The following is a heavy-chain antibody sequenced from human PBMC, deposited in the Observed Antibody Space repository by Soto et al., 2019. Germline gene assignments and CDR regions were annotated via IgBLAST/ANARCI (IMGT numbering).Heavy chain of an antibody. V-gene: IGHV1-18*01. CDR1: GYTFTSYG. D-gene: IGHD6-13*01. J-gene: IGHJ4*02. Sequence: ASVKVSCKASGYTFTSYGISWVRQAPGQGLEWMGWISAYNGNTNYAQKFQGRVTMTEDTSTDTAYMELSSLRSEDTAVYYCATDRIAAAGTLGYWGQGTLVTVSS. CDR3: ATDRIAAAGTLGY. CDR2: ISAYNGNT.